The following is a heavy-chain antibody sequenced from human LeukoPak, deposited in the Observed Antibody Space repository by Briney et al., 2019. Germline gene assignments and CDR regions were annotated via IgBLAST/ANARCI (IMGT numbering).Heavy chain of an antibody. CDR1: GFTFSSYS. CDR2: INHSGST. V-gene: IGHV4-34*01. D-gene: IGHD2-15*01. Sequence: NPGGSLRLSCAASGFTFSSYSMNWIRQPPGKGLEWIGEINHSGSTNYNPSLKSRVTISVDTSKNQFSLKLSSVTAADTAVYYCARVRRWDAFDIWGQGTMVTVSS. CDR3: ARVRRWDAFDI. J-gene: IGHJ3*02.